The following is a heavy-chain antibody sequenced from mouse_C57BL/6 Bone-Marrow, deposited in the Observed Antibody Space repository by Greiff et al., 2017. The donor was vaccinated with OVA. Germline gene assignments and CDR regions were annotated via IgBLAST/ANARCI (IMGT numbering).Heavy chain of an antibody. CDR3: ARLSYGSFDY. CDR2: ISSGGSYT. J-gene: IGHJ2*01. D-gene: IGHD2-1*01. V-gene: IGHV5-6*02. Sequence: DVMLVVSGGDLVQPGGSLKLSCAASGFTFSSYGMSWVRQTPDKRLAWVATISSGGSYTYYPDSVKGRFTISRDNAKNTLYLQMSSLKSEDTAMYYCARLSYGSFDYWGQGTTLTVSS. CDR1: GFTFSSYG.